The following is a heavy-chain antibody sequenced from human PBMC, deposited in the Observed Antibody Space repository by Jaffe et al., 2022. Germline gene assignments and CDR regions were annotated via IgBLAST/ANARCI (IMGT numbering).Heavy chain of an antibody. D-gene: IGHD6-13*01. Sequence: EVQLVESGGGLVQPGGSLRLSCAASGFTFSSYEMNWVRQAPGKGLEWVSYISSSGSTIYYADSVKGRFTISRDNAKNSLYLQMNSLRAEDTAVYYCARDLAAAGTRGADYWGQGTLVTVSS. V-gene: IGHV3-48*03. J-gene: IGHJ4*02. CDR2: ISSSGSTI. CDR3: ARDLAAAGTRGADY. CDR1: GFTFSSYE.